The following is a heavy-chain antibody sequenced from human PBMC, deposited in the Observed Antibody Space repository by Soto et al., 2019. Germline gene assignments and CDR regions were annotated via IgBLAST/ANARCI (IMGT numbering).Heavy chain of an antibody. J-gene: IGHJ6*02. CDR2: ISYDGSNK. Sequence: GGSLRLSCAASGFTFSSYGMHWVRQAPGKGLEWVAVISYDGSNKYYADSVKGRFTISRDNSKNTLYLQMNSLRVEDTAVYYCAKRGADTTSWYYGMDVWGQGTTVTVSS. D-gene: IGHD6-25*01. V-gene: IGHV3-30*18. CDR3: AKRGADTTSWYYGMDV. CDR1: GFTFSSYG.